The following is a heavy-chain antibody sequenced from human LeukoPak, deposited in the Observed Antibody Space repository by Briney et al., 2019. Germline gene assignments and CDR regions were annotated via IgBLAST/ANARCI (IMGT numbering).Heavy chain of an antibody. V-gene: IGHV4-59*08. CDR2: IYYSGST. CDR3: ARHLYESRGQTSFDY. CDR1: GGSISSYY. Sequence: SETLSLTCTVSGGSISSYYWSWIRQPPGKGLEWIGYIYYSGSTNYNPSLKSRVTISVDTSQNQFSLNLSSVTAADTAMYYCARHLYESRGQTSFDYWGQGTLVTVSS. D-gene: IGHD3-22*01. J-gene: IGHJ4*02.